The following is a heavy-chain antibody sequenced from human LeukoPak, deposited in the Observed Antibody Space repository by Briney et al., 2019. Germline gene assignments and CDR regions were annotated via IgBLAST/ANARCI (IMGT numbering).Heavy chain of an antibody. V-gene: IGHV3-30*18. J-gene: IGHJ6*04. D-gene: IGHD3-10*01. CDR2: ISYDGSNK. CDR1: GFTFSSYG. CDR3: AKDFYYGSGSDV. Sequence: PGRSLRLSCAASGFTFSSYGMHWVRQAPGKGLEWVAVISYDGSNKYYADSVKGRFTISRDNSKNTLYLQMNSLRAEDTAVYYCAKDFYYGSGSDVWGKGTTVTISS.